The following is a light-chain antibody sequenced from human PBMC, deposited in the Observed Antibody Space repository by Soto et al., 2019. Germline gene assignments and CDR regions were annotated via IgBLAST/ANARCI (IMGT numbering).Light chain of an antibody. V-gene: IGKV2-28*01. Sequence: EIVMTQSPLSLPVTPVEPSSISFISSHILLHSDGYNYLAWYLQKPGHSPQLLIDLASSRASGVPDRFSGSGSGTDFTLKISRVEAEDVGVYYCMQALQTPTFGGGTKVDIK. CDR3: MQALQTPT. J-gene: IGKJ4*01. CDR1: HILLHSDGYNY. CDR2: LAS.